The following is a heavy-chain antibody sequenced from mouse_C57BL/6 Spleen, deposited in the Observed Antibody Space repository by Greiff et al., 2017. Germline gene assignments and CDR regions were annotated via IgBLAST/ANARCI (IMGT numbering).Heavy chain of an antibody. CDR2: IRNKANGYTT. V-gene: IGHV7-3*01. CDR1: GFTFTDYY. CDR3: ARYRSGCFAY. J-gene: IGHJ3*01. Sequence: EVHLVESGGGLVQPGGSLSLSCAASGFTFTDYYMSWVRQPPGKALEWLGFIRNKANGYTTEYSASVKGRFTISSFNSQSIFYLQRNALSAEDSATYYCARYRSGCFAYWGQGTLVTVSA. D-gene: IGHD3-2*02.